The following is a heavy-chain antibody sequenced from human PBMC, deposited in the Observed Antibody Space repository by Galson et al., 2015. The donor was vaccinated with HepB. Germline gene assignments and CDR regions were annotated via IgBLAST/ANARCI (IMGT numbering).Heavy chain of an antibody. V-gene: IGHV4-59*08. Sequence: ETLSLTCTVSGGSISSYYWSWIRQPPGKGLEWIGYIYYSGSTNYNPSLKSRVTISVDTSKNQFSLKLSSVTAADTAVYYCARAPSTYLSPFDYWGQGTLVTVAS. CDR2: IYYSGST. D-gene: IGHD2-21*01. CDR3: ARAPSTYLSPFDY. CDR1: GGSISSYY. J-gene: IGHJ4*02.